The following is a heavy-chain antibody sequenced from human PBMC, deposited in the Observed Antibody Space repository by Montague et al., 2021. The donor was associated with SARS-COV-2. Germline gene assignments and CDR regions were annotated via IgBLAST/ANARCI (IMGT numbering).Heavy chain of an antibody. CDR2: IYHSGTT. CDR1: GDSITNNCY. CDR3: ARRHIVASNRAFDY. J-gene: IGHJ4*02. D-gene: IGHD2-21*01. Sequence: SETRSLTCTVSGDSITNNCYWGWIRQPPGKGLEWIGTIYHSGTTYYNPSLKSRVTISVDTSNNQFSLKLTSVTAADTAVYYCARRHIVASNRAFDYWGQGTLVTVSS. V-gene: IGHV4-38-2*02.